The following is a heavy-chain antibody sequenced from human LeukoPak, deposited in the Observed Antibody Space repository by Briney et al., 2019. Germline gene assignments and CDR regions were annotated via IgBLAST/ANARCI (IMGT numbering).Heavy chain of an antibody. CDR1: GCSISSSSYY. CDR2: IYDSGST. CDR3: ARRADSSGYYSLDY. J-gene: IGHJ4*02. V-gene: IGHV4-39*01. D-gene: IGHD3-22*01. Sequence: SETLSLTCTVSGCSISSSSYYWGWIRQPPGKGLEWIGSIYDSGSTYYNPSLSSRVTISVDTSKNQCSLKLSSVTAADTAVYYCARRADSSGYYSLDYWGEGTLVTVSS.